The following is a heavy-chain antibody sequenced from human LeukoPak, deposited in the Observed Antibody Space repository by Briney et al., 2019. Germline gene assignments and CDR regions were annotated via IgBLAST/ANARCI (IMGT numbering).Heavy chain of an antibody. Sequence: GGSLRLSCAASGFTFNSYAMHWLRQAPGKRLEGVGVISYDGRRKYYGGSVEGRFTIYRDNAKNALYLHMKSLRAEDTAVYYCARDERGATRAFDYWGQGTLVTVSS. CDR2: ISYDGRRK. D-gene: IGHD3-10*01. CDR1: GFTFNSYA. CDR3: ARDERGATRAFDY. J-gene: IGHJ4*02. V-gene: IGHV3-30*03.